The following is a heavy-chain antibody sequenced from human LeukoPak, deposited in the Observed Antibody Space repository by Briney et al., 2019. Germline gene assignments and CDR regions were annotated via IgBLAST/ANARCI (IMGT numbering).Heavy chain of an antibody. CDR1: GGTFSSYA. D-gene: IGHD2-2*01. CDR2: IIPIFGTA. V-gene: IGHV1-69*05. Sequence: SVKASCKASGGTFSSYAISWVRQAPGQGLEWMGGIIPIFGTANYAQKFQGRVPIPTDESTSTAYMELSSLRSEDTAVYYCARSHPAAAGDAFDIWGQGTMVTVSS. J-gene: IGHJ3*02. CDR3: ARSHPAAAGDAFDI.